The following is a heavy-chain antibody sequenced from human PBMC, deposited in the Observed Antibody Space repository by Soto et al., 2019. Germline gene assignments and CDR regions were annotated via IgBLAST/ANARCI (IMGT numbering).Heavy chain of an antibody. J-gene: IGHJ4*02. CDR2: INHSGST. V-gene: IGHV4-34*01. CDR3: ARVSMIVVVINNYFDY. CDR1: GGSFSGYY. D-gene: IGHD3-22*01. Sequence: QVQLQQWGAGLLKPSETLSLTCAVYGGSFSGYYWSWIRQPPGKGLEWIGEINHSGSTNYNPSLKSRVTISVDTSKNQVSLKLSSVTAADTAVYYCARVSMIVVVINNYFDYWGQGTLVTVSS.